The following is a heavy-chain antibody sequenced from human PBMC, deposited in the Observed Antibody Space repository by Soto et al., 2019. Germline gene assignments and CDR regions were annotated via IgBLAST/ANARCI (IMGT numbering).Heavy chain of an antibody. CDR3: ARMKVDTAMGTHYYYYGMDV. V-gene: IGHV1-24*01. J-gene: IGHJ6*02. CDR1: GYTLTELS. D-gene: IGHD5-18*01. CDR2: FDPEDGET. Sequence: ASVKVSCKVSGYTLTELSMHWVRQAPGKGLEWMGGFDPEDGETIYAQKFQGRVTMTADTSTDTAYMELSSLRSEDTAVYYCARMKVDTAMGTHYYYYGMDVWGQGTTVTVSS.